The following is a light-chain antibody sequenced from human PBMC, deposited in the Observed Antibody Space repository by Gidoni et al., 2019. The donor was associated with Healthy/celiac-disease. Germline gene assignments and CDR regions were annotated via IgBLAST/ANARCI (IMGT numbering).Light chain of an antibody. CDR1: QRISSR. Sequence: DIQMTQSPSTLSASVGDRVTITCRASQRISSRLDWYQQKPGKAPKLLIYKASSLESGVPSRFRGSGSGTEYTLTISSLQPDDFATYYCQQYNSYSPWTFGQGTKVEIK. V-gene: IGKV1-5*03. J-gene: IGKJ1*01. CDR3: QQYNSYSPWT. CDR2: KAS.